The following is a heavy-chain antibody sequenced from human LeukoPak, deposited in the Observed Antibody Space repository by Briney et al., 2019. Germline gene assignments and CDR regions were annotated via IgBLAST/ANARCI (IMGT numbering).Heavy chain of an antibody. CDR3: ARDHPQLYYYGSGSSFHY. D-gene: IGHD3-10*01. CDR1: GYSFNTYG. Sequence: ASVKVSCKASGYSFNTYGISWVRQAPGQGLEWMGWISAYNGNTNYAQKLQGRVTMTTDTSTSTAYMELRSLRSDDTVVYYCARDHPQLYYYGSGSSFHYWGQGTLVTVSS. V-gene: IGHV1-18*01. J-gene: IGHJ4*02. CDR2: ISAYNGNT.